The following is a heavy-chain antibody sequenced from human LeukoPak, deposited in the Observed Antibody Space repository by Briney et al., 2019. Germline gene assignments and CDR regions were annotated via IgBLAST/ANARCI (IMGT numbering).Heavy chain of an antibody. CDR3: ARVLWFGELLAPGYFDY. D-gene: IGHD3-10*01. Sequence: SVKVSCKASGGTFSSYAISWVRQAPGQGLEWMGRIIPILGIANYAQKFQGRVTITADKSASTAYMELSGLRSEDTAVYYCARVLWFGELLAPGYFDYWGQGTLVTVS. CDR2: IIPILGIA. CDR1: GGTFSSYA. V-gene: IGHV1-69*04. J-gene: IGHJ4*02.